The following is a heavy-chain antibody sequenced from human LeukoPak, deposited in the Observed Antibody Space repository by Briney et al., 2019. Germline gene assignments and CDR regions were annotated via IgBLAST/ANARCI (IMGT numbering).Heavy chain of an antibody. J-gene: IGHJ6*03. V-gene: IGHV3-23*01. Sequence: GGSLRLSCAGSGFTFSSYGMSWVRQAPGKGLEWVSATSGSGASTYYADSVKGRFTISRDNSKNTLYLQMNSLRAEDTAVYYCAKRPNSAKYYYYYMDVWGKGTTVTISS. CDR2: TSGSGAST. D-gene: IGHD4-23*01. CDR3: AKRPNSAKYYYYYMDV. CDR1: GFTFSSYG.